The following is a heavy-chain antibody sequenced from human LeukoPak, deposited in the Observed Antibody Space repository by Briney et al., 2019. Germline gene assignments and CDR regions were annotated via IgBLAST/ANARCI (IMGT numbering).Heavy chain of an antibody. CDR2: INDDGSDT. CDR1: GFTFSSYG. D-gene: IGHD2-15*01. CDR3: VRGGPSTWS. J-gene: IGHJ5*02. V-gene: IGHV3-74*01. Sequence: PGRSLRLSCAASGFTFSSYGMHWVRQVPGKRPVWVSRINDDGSDTIYADSVRGRFTISRDDAKNTVYLQMNNLRAEDTAVYYCVRGGPSTWSWGQGTLVTVSS.